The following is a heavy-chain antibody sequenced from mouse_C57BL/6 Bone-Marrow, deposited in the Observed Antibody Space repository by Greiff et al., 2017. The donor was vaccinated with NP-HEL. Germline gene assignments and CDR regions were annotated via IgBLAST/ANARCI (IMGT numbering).Heavy chain of an antibody. D-gene: IGHD2-3*01. CDR2: INPYNGDT. V-gene: IGHV1-20*01. CDR3: ARRGYDGYYRYAMDY. J-gene: IGHJ4*01. Sequence: EVQLQQSGPELVKPGDSVKISCKASGYSFTGYFMNWVMQSHGKSLEWIGRINPYNGDTFYNQKFKGKATLTVDKSSSTAHMELRSLTSEDSAVYYCARRGYDGYYRYAMDYWGQGTSVTVSS. CDR1: GYSFTGYF.